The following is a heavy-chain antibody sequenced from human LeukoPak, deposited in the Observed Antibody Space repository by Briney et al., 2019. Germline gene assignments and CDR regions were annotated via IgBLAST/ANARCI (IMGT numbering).Heavy chain of an antibody. V-gene: IGHV3-21*01. CDR1: GFTFSSYS. CDR2: ISSSSSYI. Sequence: PGRSLRLSCAASGFTFSSYSMNWVRQAPGKGLEWVSSISSSSSYIYYADSVKGRFTISRDNARNSLYLQMNSLRAEDTAVYYCAGPFDWLFYGMDVWGQGTTVTVSS. D-gene: IGHD3-9*01. CDR3: AGPFDWLFYGMDV. J-gene: IGHJ6*02.